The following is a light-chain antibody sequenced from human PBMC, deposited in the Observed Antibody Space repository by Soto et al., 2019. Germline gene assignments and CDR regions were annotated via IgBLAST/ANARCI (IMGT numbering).Light chain of an antibody. CDR3: QQYGSSGT. CDR2: GAS. Sequence: EMVLTQSPVTLSVSPGERATLSCRASQSVSSNLAWYQQKPGQAPRLLIYGASNRATGIPDRFSGSGSGTDFTLTISRLEPEDFAVYYCQQYGSSGTFGQGTKVDIK. V-gene: IGKV3-20*01. J-gene: IGKJ1*01. CDR1: QSVSSN.